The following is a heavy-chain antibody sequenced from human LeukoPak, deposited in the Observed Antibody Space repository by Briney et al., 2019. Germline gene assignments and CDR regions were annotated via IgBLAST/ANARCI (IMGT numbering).Heavy chain of an antibody. J-gene: IGHJ5*01. CDR3: SRRDPSDYDWMDS. D-gene: IGHD4/OR15-4a*01. CDR2: IRGRANNYAA. CDR1: GFTFSDSST. V-gene: IGHV3-73*01. Sequence: GGSLKLSCAASGFTFSDSSTMHWVRQASGKGLEWVGRIRGRANNYAATYAASVKGRFTISRDDSKNTVYLHMNSLQTEDTAVYFCSRRDPSDYDWMDSWGQGTLVTVSS.